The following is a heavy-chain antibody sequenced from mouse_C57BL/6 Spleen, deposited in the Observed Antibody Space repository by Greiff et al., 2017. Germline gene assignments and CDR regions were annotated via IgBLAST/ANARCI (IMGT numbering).Heavy chain of an antibody. V-gene: IGHV5-16*01. Sequence: DVKLVESEGGLVQPGSSMKLSCTASGFTFSDYYMAWVRQVPEKGLEWVANINYDGSSTYYLDSLKSRFIISRDNAKNILYLQMSSLKSEDTATYYCARESYYYGSDWYVDVWGTGTTVTVSS. CDR2: INYDGSST. CDR3: ARESYYYGSDWYVDV. CDR1: GFTFSDYY. D-gene: IGHD1-1*01. J-gene: IGHJ1*03.